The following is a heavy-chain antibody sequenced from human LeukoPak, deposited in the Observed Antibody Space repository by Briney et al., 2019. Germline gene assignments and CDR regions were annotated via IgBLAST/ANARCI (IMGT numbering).Heavy chain of an antibody. CDR3: ARGRRYCSSTSYYYY. V-gene: IGHV1-8*03. CDR2: MNPNSGNT. J-gene: IGHJ4*02. CDR1: GYTFTSYD. D-gene: IGHD2-2*01. Sequence: ASVKVSCKASGYTFTSYDINWVRQATGQGLEWMGWMNPNSGNTGYAQKFQGRVTITRNTSISTAYMELSSLRSEDTAVYYCARGRRYCSSTSYYYYWGQGTLVTVSS.